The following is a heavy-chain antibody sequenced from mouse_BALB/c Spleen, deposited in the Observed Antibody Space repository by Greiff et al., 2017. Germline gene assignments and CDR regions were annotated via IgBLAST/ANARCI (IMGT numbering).Heavy chain of an antibody. V-gene: IGHV1S56*01. D-gene: IGHD2-4*01. CDR3: ARSGDYDLYWYFDV. Sequence: VQGVESGAELVKPGALVKISCKASGYTFTSYDINWVKQRPGQGLEWIGWIYPGDGSTKYNEKFKGKATLTADKSSSTAYMQLSSLTSENSAVYFCARSGDYDLYWYFDVWGAGTTVTVSS. CDR2: IYPGDGST. CDR1: GYTFTSYD. J-gene: IGHJ1*01.